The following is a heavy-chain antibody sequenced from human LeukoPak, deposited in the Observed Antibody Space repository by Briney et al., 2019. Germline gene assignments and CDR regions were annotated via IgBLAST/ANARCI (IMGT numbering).Heavy chain of an antibody. J-gene: IGHJ5*02. CDR2: RSHDGGIE. V-gene: IGHV3-30-3*01. Sequence: GTSLRLSCAASGFPFSRYAVHWVRQAPGKGLEWVALRSHDGGIEDYADSVKGRFTISRDNSKNTLYLQMNSLRAEDTAVYYCAKDQGIAVADTFNWFDPWGQGTLVTVSS. CDR1: GFPFSRYA. CDR3: AKDQGIAVADTFNWFDP. D-gene: IGHD6-19*01.